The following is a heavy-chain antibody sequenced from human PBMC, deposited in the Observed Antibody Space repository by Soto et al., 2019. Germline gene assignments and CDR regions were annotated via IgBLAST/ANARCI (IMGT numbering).Heavy chain of an antibody. CDR3: ARGGGIAAAGSLYYYYMDV. V-gene: IGHV4-34*01. Sequence: SETLSRTCAVYGGSFSGYYWSWIRQPPGKGLEWIGEINHSGSTNYNPSLKSRVTISVDTSKNQFSLKLSSVTAADTAVYYCARGGGIAAAGSLYYYYMDVWGKGTTVTVS. CDR2: INHSGST. J-gene: IGHJ6*03. D-gene: IGHD6-13*01. CDR1: GGSFSGYY.